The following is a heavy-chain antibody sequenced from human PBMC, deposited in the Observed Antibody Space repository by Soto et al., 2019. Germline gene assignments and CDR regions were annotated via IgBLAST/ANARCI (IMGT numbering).Heavy chain of an antibody. CDR3: ARDLEVGTYLYFFDY. CDR2: ITSSGGGT. Sequence: GGSLRLSCAASGLTFSAYVMSWVRQAPGKGLEWVSSITSSGGGTYYADSVKGRFTVSRDNSKNTVYLQMNSLRAEDTAVYYCARDLEVGTYLYFFDYWGQGSPVTVSS. CDR1: GLTFSAYV. V-gene: IGHV3-23*01. J-gene: IGHJ4*02. D-gene: IGHD1-26*01.